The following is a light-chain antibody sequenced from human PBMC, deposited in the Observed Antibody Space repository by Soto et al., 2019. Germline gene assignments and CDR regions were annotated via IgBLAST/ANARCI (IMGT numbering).Light chain of an antibody. J-gene: IGKJ2*01. CDR3: QQSYSIPYT. CDR2: AAP. Sequence: DIQMTQSPSSLSAFVGDRVTITCRASQRISSYLNWYQQKPGKAPKLLIYAAPSLQSGVPSRFSGSGSGTDFTLTISSLQPEDFATYYCQQSYSIPYTFGQGTKLEIK. V-gene: IGKV1-39*01. CDR1: QRISSY.